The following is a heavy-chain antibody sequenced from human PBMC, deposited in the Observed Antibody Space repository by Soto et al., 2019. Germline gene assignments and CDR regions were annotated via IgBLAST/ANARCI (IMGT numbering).Heavy chain of an antibody. D-gene: IGHD6-19*01. V-gene: IGHV4-4*07. CDR3: AREWLSSGWYWFDP. Sequence: SETLSLTCTVSGGSISSYYWSWTRQPAGKGLEWIGRIYTSGGTNYNPSLKSRVTMSVDTSKNRFSLKLSSVTAADAAVYYCAREWLSSGWYWFDPWGQGTLVTVSS. CDR2: IYTSGGT. J-gene: IGHJ5*02. CDR1: GGSISSYY.